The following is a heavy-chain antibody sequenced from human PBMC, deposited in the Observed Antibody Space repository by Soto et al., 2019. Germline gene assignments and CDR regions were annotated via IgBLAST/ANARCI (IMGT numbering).Heavy chain of an antibody. CDR1: GGSISSSSYY. Sequence: SETLSLTCTVSGGSISSSSYYWGWIRQPPGKGLEWIGSIYYSGSTYYNPSLKSRVTISVDTSKNQFSLKLSSVTAADTAVYYCASSLARITMYYYYYYGMDVWGQGTTVT. CDR3: ASSLARITMYYYYYYGMDV. J-gene: IGHJ6*02. CDR2: IYYSGST. V-gene: IGHV4-39*01. D-gene: IGHD3-10*02.